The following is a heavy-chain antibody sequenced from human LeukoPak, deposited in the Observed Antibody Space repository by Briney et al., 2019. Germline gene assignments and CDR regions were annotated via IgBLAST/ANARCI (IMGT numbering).Heavy chain of an antibody. CDR3: ASYSSSWEHFQH. J-gene: IGHJ1*01. Sequence: PSETLSLTCAVSGYSISSGYYWGWIRQPPGKGLEWIGSIYHSGSTYYNPSLKSRVTISVDTSKNQFSLKLSSVTAADTAVYYCASYSSSWEHFQHWGQGTLVTVSS. CDR1: GYSISSGYY. CDR2: IYHSGST. V-gene: IGHV4-38-2*01. D-gene: IGHD6-13*01.